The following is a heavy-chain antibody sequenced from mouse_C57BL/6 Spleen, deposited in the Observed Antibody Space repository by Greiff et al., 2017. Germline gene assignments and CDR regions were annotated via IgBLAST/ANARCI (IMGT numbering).Heavy chain of an antibody. D-gene: IGHD3-2*02. CDR3: ARSLDSSGSWFAY. V-gene: IGHV1-55*01. CDR1: GSTFTSYW. Sequence: QVQLKQPGAELVKPGASVKMSCKASGSTFTSYWITWVKQRPGQGLEWIGDIYPGSGSVNYNEKFKGKATLTVDTSSSTAYMQLSSMTSKDAAVYYCARSLDSSGSWFAYWGQGTLVTVSA. J-gene: IGHJ3*01. CDR2: IYPGSGSV.